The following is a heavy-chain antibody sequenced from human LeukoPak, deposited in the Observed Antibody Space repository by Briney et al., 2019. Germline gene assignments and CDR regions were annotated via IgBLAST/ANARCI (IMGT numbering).Heavy chain of an antibody. CDR1: GFKFNNYW. CDR3: ARGRGASSWYSWYFDL. Sequence: QAGGSLRLSCAASGFKFNNYWMSWVRQAPGKGLEWVANIKEDGSEKYYVDSVKGRFTISRDNAKNSLFLQMNSLRAEDTAVYYCARGRGASSWYSWYFDLWGRGTLVTVSS. CDR2: IKEDGSEK. V-gene: IGHV3-7*01. J-gene: IGHJ2*01. D-gene: IGHD6-13*01.